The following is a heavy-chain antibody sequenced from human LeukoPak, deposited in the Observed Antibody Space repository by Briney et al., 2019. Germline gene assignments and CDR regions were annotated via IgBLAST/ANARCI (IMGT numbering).Heavy chain of an antibody. J-gene: IGHJ4*02. V-gene: IGHV3-30-3*01. Sequence: GGSLRLSCAASGFSFSSYAMHWVRQAPGKGLEWVAVISYDGSNNYYADSVKGRLTISRDNSKHTLFLQMNSLRAEDTAVFYCARDLGRYGGKTEFDYWGQGTPVTVSS. D-gene: IGHD4-23*01. CDR1: GFSFSSYA. CDR3: ARDLGRYGGKTEFDY. CDR2: ISYDGSNN.